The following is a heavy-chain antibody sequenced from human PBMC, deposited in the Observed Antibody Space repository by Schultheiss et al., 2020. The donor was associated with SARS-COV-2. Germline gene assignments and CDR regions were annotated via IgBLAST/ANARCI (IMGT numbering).Heavy chain of an antibody. D-gene: IGHD2-2*01. CDR1: GGSISSSSYY. Sequence: SETLSLTCTVSGGSISSSSYYWGWIRQPPGKGLEWIGSIYYSGSTYYNPSLMSRVTISIDTSKNQFSLKLSSVTAADTAVYYCTTDRGYCSRTSCYYYFDYWGQGTLVTVSS. CDR2: IYYSGST. V-gene: IGHV4-39*07. J-gene: IGHJ4*02. CDR3: TTDRGYCSRTSCYYYFDY.